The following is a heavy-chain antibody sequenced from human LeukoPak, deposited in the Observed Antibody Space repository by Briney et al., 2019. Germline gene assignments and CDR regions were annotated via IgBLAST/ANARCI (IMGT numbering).Heavy chain of an antibody. Sequence: KPGGSLRLSCAASGFTFSSYSMNWVRQAPGKGLEWVSSISSSSSYIYYADSVKGRFTISRDNAKNSLYLQMNSLRAEDTAVYYCARDRRFPYYYDSSGYYFDYWGQGTLVTVSS. CDR3: ARDRRFPYYYDSSGYYFDY. J-gene: IGHJ4*02. CDR1: GFTFSSYS. V-gene: IGHV3-21*01. CDR2: ISSSSSYI. D-gene: IGHD3-22*01.